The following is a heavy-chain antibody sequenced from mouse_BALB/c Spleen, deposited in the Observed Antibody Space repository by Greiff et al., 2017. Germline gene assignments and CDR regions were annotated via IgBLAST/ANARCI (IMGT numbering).Heavy chain of an antibody. CDR2: IGSGGSYT. V-gene: IGHV5-6*01. J-gene: IGHJ4*01. CDR3: ARHLGNSTHYYAMDY. CDR1: GFTFSSYG. D-gene: IGHD2-5*01. Sequence: EVQRVESGGDLVKPGGSLKLSCAASGFTFSSYGMSWVRQTPDKRLEWVATIGSGGSYTYYPDSVKGRFTISRDNAKNTLYLQMSSLKSEDTAMYYCARHLGNSTHYYAMDYWGQGTSVTVSS.